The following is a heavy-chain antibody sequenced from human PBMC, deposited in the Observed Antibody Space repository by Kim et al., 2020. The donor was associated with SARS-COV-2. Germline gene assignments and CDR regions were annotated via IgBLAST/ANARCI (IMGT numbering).Heavy chain of an antibody. CDR3: ARYYYGSGSYIRYYFDY. Sequence: LKSRVTLSVDTSKNQFSLKLSSVTCADTAVYYCARYYYGSGSYIRYYFDYWGQGTLVTVSS. V-gene: IGHV4-31*02. J-gene: IGHJ4*02. D-gene: IGHD3-10*01.